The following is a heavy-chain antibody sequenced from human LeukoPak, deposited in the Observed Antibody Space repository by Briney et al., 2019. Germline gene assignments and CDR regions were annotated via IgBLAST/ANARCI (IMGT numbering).Heavy chain of an antibody. D-gene: IGHD5-18*01. CDR1: SGSFSGYS. CDR3: APNHTGYFDP. CDR2: INHSGST. Sequence: PSETLSLTCAVYSGSFSGYSWSWIRQPPGKGLEWIGEINHSGSTNYSPSLKSRVTISVDTSSSQFSLSLGSVTAADTAVYYCAPNHTGYFDPWGQGTLVTVSS. V-gene: IGHV4-34*01. J-gene: IGHJ5*02.